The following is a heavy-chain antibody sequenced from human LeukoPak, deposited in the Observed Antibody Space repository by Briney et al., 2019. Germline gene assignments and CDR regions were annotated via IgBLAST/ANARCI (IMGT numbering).Heavy chain of an antibody. CDR2: IIPIFGTA. CDR3: ARDVRHRYCSSTSCYRGWFDP. Sequence: GASVKVSCNASGGTFSSYAISWVRRAPGQGLEWMGGIIPIFGTANYAQKFQGRVTITADESTSTAYMELSSLRSEDTAVYYCARDVRHRYCSSTSCYRGWFDPWGRGTLVTVSS. J-gene: IGHJ5*02. V-gene: IGHV1-69*13. CDR1: GGTFSSYA. D-gene: IGHD2-2*01.